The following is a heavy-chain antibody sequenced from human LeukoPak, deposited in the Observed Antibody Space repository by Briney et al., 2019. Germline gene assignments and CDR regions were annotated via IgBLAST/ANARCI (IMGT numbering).Heavy chain of an antibody. CDR3: ARLDTAMDYSAFDI. V-gene: IGHV3-21*01. CDR2: ISSSSSYI. D-gene: IGHD5-18*01. J-gene: IGHJ3*02. CDR1: GFTFSSYN. Sequence: GGSLRLSCAASGFTFSSYNINWVRQGPGKGLEWVSSISSSSSYIFYADSVKGRFTISRDNAKNSLYLQMNSLRAEDTAVYYCARLDTAMDYSAFDIWGQGTMVAVSS.